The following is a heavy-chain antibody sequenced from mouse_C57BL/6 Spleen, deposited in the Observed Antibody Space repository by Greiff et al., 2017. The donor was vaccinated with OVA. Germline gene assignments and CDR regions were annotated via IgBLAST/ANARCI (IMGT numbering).Heavy chain of an antibody. CDR3: ARTLRREAMDY. J-gene: IGHJ4*01. CDR1: GYTFTDYN. Sequence: VQLQQSGPELVKPGASVKMSCKASGYTFTDYNMHWVKQSPGKSLEWIGYINPNNGGTSYNQKFKGKATLAVNKSSSTAYMELRSLTSEDSAVYYCARTLRREAMDYWGQGTSVTVSS. V-gene: IGHV1-22*01. D-gene: IGHD2-4*01. CDR2: INPNNGGT.